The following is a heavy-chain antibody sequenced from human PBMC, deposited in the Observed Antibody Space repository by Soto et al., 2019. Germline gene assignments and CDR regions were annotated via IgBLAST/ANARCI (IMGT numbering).Heavy chain of an antibody. D-gene: IGHD6-13*01. V-gene: IGHV4-39*01. Sequence: TSETLCLTCTVSGGSISSSSYYWGWIRQPPGKGLEWIGSIYYSGSTYYNPSLKSRVTISVDTSKNQFSLKLSSVTAADTAVYYCARGIAPVALYYFDYWGQGTLVTVSS. J-gene: IGHJ4*02. CDR2: IYYSGST. CDR1: GGSISSSSYY. CDR3: ARGIAPVALYYFDY.